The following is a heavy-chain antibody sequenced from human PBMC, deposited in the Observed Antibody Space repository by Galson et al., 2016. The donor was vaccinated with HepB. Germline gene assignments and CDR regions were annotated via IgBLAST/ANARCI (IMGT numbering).Heavy chain of an antibody. CDR2: FYYRGST. CDR3: GRSITLSVTSPFDY. Sequence: ETLSLTCTVSGGSIGSNPYYWGWIRQPPGKGLERIGSFYYRGSTYYSPSPRSRVTRSADTSKNQFSLKLSSVTAADTALYYCGRSITLSVTSPFDYWGQGTLVTVSS. J-gene: IGHJ4*02. V-gene: IGHV4-39*01. CDR1: GGSIGSNPYY. D-gene: IGHD4-17*01.